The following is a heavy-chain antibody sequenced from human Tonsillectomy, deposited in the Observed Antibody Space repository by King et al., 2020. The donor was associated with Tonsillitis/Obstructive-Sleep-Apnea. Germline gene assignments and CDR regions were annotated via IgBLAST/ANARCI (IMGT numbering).Heavy chain of an antibody. J-gene: IGHJ6*03. V-gene: IGHV2-5*02. D-gene: IGHD3-16*01. Sequence: ITLKESGPTLVKPTQTLTLTCTFSGFSLSTSGVGVGWIRQPPGKALEWLALIYWDDDKRYSPSLKSRLTITKDTSNNQVLLTMTNMDPVDTATYYCAHSPMGFYYYYPDVWGRGTTVTVSS. CDR1: GFSLSTSGVG. CDR3: AHSPMGFYYYYPDV. CDR2: IYWDDDK.